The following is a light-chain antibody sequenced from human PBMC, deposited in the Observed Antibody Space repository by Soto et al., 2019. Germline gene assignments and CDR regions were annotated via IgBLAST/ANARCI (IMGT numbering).Light chain of an antibody. CDR2: EVS. J-gene: IGLJ2*01. CDR3: QSYDSSLSAVV. V-gene: IGLV2-8*01. CDR1: SSDVGGYNY. Sequence: QSALTQPPSASGSHGQSVTISCTGTSSDVGGYNYVSWYQQHPGKAPKLMIYEVSKRPSGVPDRFSGSKSGNTASLTVSGLQAEDEADYYCQSYDSSLSAVVFGGGTKVTVL.